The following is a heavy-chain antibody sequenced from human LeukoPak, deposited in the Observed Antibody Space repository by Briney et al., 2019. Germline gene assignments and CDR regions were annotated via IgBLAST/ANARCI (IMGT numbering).Heavy chain of an antibody. CDR1: GVSISSYY. CDR3: ARDGRATGAFDI. D-gene: IGHD1-1*01. Sequence: SETLSLTCTVSGVSISSYYRNWIRQPPGRGLEWIGYIYYSGSTSYNPSLKSRVTISVDTSKSLFSLRLNSVTAADTAVYYCARDGRATGAFDIWGQGTMVTVSS. CDR2: IYYSGST. J-gene: IGHJ3*02. V-gene: IGHV4-59*01.